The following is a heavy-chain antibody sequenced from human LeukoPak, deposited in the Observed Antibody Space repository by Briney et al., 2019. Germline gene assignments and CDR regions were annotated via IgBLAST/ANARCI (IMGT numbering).Heavy chain of an antibody. CDR1: GYTLTELS. CDR3: ATLLWFGELFGWFDP. Sequence: GASVKVSCKVSGYTLTELSMHWVRQAHGEGHEWMGGFDPEDGETIYAQKFQGRVTMTEDTSTDTAYMELSSLRSEDTAVYYCATLLWFGELFGWFDPWGQGTLVTVSS. J-gene: IGHJ5*02. CDR2: FDPEDGET. V-gene: IGHV1-24*01. D-gene: IGHD3-10*01.